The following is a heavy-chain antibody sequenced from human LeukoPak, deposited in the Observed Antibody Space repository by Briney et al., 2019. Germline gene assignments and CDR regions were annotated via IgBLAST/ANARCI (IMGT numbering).Heavy chain of an antibody. Sequence: PGGSLRLSCEASEFAFSNYAMSWVRQAPGKGLEWVSGISGSGSSTYYGDSVQGRFIISRDNSRYTLYLEMNSLRADDTADYYCAKERVRCSSSSCYPDAFDIWGQGTMVTVSS. J-gene: IGHJ3*02. CDR1: EFAFSNYA. CDR2: ISGSGSST. CDR3: AKERVRCSSSSCYPDAFDI. V-gene: IGHV3-23*01. D-gene: IGHD2-2*01.